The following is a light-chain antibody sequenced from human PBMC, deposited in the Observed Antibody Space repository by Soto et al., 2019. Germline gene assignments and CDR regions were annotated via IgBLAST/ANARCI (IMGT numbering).Light chain of an antibody. CDR3: AAWDDRLSVYV. V-gene: IGLV1-47*01. CDR1: DSNIGSNS. J-gene: IGLJ1*01. CDR2: RNN. Sequence: QPVLTQPPSASGTAGQVVTISCSGGDSNIGSNSVYWYQHLPRMAPKLLIYRNNQRPSGVPDRFSDSKSGTSASLAISGLRSEDEADYYCAAWDDRLSVYVFGTGTKVTVL.